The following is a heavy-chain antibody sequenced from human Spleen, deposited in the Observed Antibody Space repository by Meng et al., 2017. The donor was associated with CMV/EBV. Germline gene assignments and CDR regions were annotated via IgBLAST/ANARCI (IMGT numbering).Heavy chain of an antibody. CDR1: GFRFSSLG. CDR2: IRYDGSNK. J-gene: IGHJ6*02. D-gene: IGHD6-13*01. Sequence: GESLKISCAASGFRFSSLGIHGVRQAPGMGLDWVAFIRYDGSNKLYADSVKCRFTFSRENAKNSLYLQINSLRAEYSAVYYCARETSIAAAGLYYYGMDVWGQGTTVTVSS. V-gene: IGHV3-30*02. CDR3: ARETSIAAAGLYYYGMDV.